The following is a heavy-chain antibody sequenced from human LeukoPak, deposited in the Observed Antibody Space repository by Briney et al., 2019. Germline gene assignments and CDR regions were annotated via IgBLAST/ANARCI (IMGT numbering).Heavy chain of an antibody. CDR3: ARGKGYYDFSDWFDP. D-gene: IGHD3-3*01. J-gene: IGHJ5*02. Sequence: ASVKVSCKASGYTFTSYDINWVRQATGQGLEWMGWMNPNSGNTNYAQKLQGRVTMTTDTSTSTAYMELRSLRSDDTAVYYCARGKGYYDFSDWFDPWGQGTLVTVSS. CDR1: GYTFTSYD. CDR2: MNPNSGNT. V-gene: IGHV1-8*01.